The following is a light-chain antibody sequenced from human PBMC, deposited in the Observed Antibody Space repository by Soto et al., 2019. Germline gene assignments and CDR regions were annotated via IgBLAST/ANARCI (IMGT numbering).Light chain of an antibody. CDR3: QSYDSSLIGVI. CDR2: GDS. J-gene: IGLJ2*01. Sequence: QSALTQPPSVSGAPGQRVTISCTGSSSNIGAGYGVHWYIQLPGTAPKLLVYGDSNRPSGVPDRFSGSKSDTSASLAITGLQAEDEADYYCQSYDSSLIGVIFGGGTKLTVL. CDR1: SSNIGAGYG. V-gene: IGLV1-40*01.